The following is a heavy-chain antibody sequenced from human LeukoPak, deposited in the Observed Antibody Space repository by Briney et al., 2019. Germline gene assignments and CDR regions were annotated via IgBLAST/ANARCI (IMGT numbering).Heavy chain of an antibody. CDR1: GVSISSDSYY. J-gene: IGHJ6*03. D-gene: IGHD2-21*02. CDR3: AKAGPTGGDYYYYYYYMDV. Sequence: PSQTLSLTCSVSGVSISSDSYYWSWIRRPAGKGLEWIGRIYTSGSTNYNPSLRSRVTISLDTSKNQFSLRLRSVTAADTAVYYCAKAGPTGGDYYYYYYYMDVWGKGTTVTVSS. V-gene: IGHV4-61*02. CDR2: IYTSGST.